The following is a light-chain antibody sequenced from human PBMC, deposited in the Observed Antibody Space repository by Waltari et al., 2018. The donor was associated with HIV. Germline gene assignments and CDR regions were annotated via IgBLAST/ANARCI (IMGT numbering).Light chain of an antibody. J-gene: IGLJ3*02. CDR3: ASYGGTNDLV. CDR1: SRAIGASNY. CDR2: EVT. V-gene: IGLV2-8*01. Sequence: QSALPQPPSAPGSPGPAVALPSTGTSRAIGASNYLPWYHQHPGKATKLMIFEVTTRPSGVPDRFSGSKSGNTASLTVSGLQAEDEADYYCASYGGTNDLVFGGGTKLTVL.